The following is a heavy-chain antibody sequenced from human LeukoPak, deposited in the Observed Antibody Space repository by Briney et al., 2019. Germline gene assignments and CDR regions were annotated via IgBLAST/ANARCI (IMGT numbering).Heavy chain of an antibody. CDR3: ARIPRYDFWSGYGNWFDP. CDR2: IYTSGST. Sequence: SETLSLTCTVSGGSISSYYWSWIRQPAGKGLEWIGRIYTSGSTNYNPSLKSRVTISVDTSKDQFSLKLSSVTAADTAVYYCARIPRYDFWSGYGNWFDPWGQGTLVTVSS. V-gene: IGHV4-4*07. CDR1: GGSISSYY. D-gene: IGHD3-3*01. J-gene: IGHJ5*02.